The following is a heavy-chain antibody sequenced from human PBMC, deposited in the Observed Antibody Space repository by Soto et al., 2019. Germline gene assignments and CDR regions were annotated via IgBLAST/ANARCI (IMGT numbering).Heavy chain of an antibody. CDR3: ARDGSGSTHQFDY. CDR1: GVNFNTFG. CDR2: IWFDGSNK. V-gene: IGHV3-33*01. J-gene: IGHJ4*02. D-gene: IGHD1-26*01. Sequence: GGSLRLSCAVSGVNFNTFGMHWVRQGPGKGLEWVAVIWFDGSNKYYADSVKGRFTISRDNSKNTLYLQMNSLRAEDTAVYYCARDGSGSTHQFDYWGQGTLVTVSS.